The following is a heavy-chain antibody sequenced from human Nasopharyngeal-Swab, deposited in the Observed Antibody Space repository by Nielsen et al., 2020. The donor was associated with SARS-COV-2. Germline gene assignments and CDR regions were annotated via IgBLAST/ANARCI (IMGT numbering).Heavy chain of an antibody. D-gene: IGHD6-13*01. Sequence: GGSLRLSCAASGFTFDDYAMHRVRQAPGTGLEWVSGISWNSGSIGYADSVKGRFTISRDNAKNSLYLQMNSLRAEDTALYYCAKDSSSWYKRDFDYWGQGTLVTVSS. CDR3: AKDSSSWYKRDFDY. CDR1: GFTFDDYA. J-gene: IGHJ4*02. CDR2: ISWNSGSI. V-gene: IGHV3-9*01.